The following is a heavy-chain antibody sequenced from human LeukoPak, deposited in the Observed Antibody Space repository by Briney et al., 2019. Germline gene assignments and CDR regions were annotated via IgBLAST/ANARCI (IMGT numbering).Heavy chain of an antibody. Sequence: SETLSLTCTVSGGSISTYYWSWIRQPAGKGREWIGRVYTSGSTNYNPSLKSRVTMSVDTSKNQFSLKLSSVTAADTAVYFCARDYGDYDWFDPWGQGSLVTVSS. CDR3: ARDYGDYDWFDP. V-gene: IGHV4-4*07. J-gene: IGHJ5*02. CDR1: GGSISTYY. CDR2: VYTSGST. D-gene: IGHD4-17*01.